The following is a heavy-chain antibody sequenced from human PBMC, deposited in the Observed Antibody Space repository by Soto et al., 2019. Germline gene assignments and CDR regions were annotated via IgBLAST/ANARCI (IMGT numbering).Heavy chain of an antibody. Sequence: GALVKVSCNASGYTFTSYDINLVRQATGQGLEWMGWMNPNSGNTGYAQKFQGRVTMTRNTSISTAYMELSSLRSEDTAVYYCARGITIFGVVPGWGQGTLVTVS. CDR3: ARGITIFGVVPG. D-gene: IGHD3-3*01. V-gene: IGHV1-8*01. CDR1: GYTFTSYD. J-gene: IGHJ4*02. CDR2: MNPNSGNT.